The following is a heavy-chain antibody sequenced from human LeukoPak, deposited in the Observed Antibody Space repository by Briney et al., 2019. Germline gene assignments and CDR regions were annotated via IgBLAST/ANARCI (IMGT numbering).Heavy chain of an antibody. Sequence: GESLKISCKGSGYRFTEYWIAWVRQMPGKGLEWMGIVYPSNSETRYSPSFQGQVTISADKSISTAYLQWSSLEASDTAMYSCARHRYSGSDTQGFDSWGQGTLVTVSS. J-gene: IGHJ4*02. D-gene: IGHD5-12*01. V-gene: IGHV5-51*01. CDR1: GYRFTEYW. CDR3: ARHRYSGSDTQGFDS. CDR2: VYPSNSET.